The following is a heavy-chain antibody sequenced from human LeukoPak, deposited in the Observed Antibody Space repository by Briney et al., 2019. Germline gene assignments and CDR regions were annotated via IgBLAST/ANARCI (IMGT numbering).Heavy chain of an antibody. CDR3: ARWTTTYLDY. Sequence: ASVKVPCKASGYTFTNYYIHWVRQAPGQGLGWMGITDPIGGSTNYAQKFQGRVTMTRDTSTSTVYMELSSLRSEDSAVYYCARWTTTYLDYWGQGTLVTVSS. V-gene: IGHV1-46*01. CDR2: TDPIGGST. CDR1: GYTFTNYY. D-gene: IGHD4-11*01. J-gene: IGHJ4*02.